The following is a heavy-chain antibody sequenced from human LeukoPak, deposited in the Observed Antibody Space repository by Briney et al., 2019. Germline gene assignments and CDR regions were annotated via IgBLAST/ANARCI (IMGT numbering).Heavy chain of an antibody. J-gene: IGHJ4*02. V-gene: IGHV4-59*08. D-gene: IGHD1-26*01. CDR3: AGVGAKTGTLHY. CDR1: GGSISSHY. Sequence: PSETLSLTCTVSGGSISSHYWSWIRQPPGKGLEWIGYIYYSGSTTYNPSLTSRVTMSVDMSKNQFSLKLSSVTAVDTAVYYCAGVGAKTGTLHYWGQGTLVTVSS. CDR2: IYYSGST.